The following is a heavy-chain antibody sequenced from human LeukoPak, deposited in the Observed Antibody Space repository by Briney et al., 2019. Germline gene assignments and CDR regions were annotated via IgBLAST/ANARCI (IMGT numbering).Heavy chain of an antibody. J-gene: IGHJ4*02. CDR2: IYYSGST. CDR1: GGSISSGGYY. Sequence: SETLSLTCTVSGGSISSGGYYWSWIRQHPGKGLEWIGYIYYSGSTYYNPSLKSRVTISVDTSRNQFSLKLSSVTAADTAVYYCARVEYSSGWYGVGYWGQGTLVTVSS. V-gene: IGHV4-31*03. D-gene: IGHD6-19*01. CDR3: ARVEYSSGWYGVGY.